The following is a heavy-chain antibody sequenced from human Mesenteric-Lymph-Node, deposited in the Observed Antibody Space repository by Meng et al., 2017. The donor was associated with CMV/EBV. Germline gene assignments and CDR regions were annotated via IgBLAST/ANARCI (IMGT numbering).Heavy chain of an antibody. CDR2: INHSGST. D-gene: IGHD3-10*01. V-gene: IGHV4-34*01. Sequence: TCSVYGSSFTKYSWTWIRQPPGKGLEWIGEINHSGSTNYDPSLKSRVTISVDTSKNQFSLKLSSVTAADTAVYYCARGGMVRGVIILWGQGTLVTVSS. CDR1: GSSFTKYS. J-gene: IGHJ4*02. CDR3: ARGGMVRGVIIL.